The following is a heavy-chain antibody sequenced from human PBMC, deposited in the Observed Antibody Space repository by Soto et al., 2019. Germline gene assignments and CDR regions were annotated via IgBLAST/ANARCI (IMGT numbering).Heavy chain of an antibody. CDR1: GYTFTSYA. Sequence: ASVKVSCKASGYTFTSYAIHWVRQAPGQRLEWMGWINAGRGGTKYSQNFQGRVTITRDTSATTAYMELSSLTSEDTAVYYCARERGAAGTHDYWGQGTLVTVFS. D-gene: IGHD6-13*01. J-gene: IGHJ4*02. CDR3: ARERGAAGTHDY. V-gene: IGHV1-3*01. CDR2: INAGRGGT.